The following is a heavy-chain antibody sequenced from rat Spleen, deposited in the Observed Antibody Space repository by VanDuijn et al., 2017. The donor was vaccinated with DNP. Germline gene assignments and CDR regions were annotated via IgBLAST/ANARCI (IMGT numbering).Heavy chain of an antibody. CDR3: ARVGDYHDGGDGDVLDV. D-gene: IGHD1-12*02. CDR1: GFTFSDYY. V-gene: IGHV5-22*01. J-gene: IGHJ4*01. Sequence: EVQLVESGGGLVQPGRSLKLSCAASGFTFSDYYMAWVRQAPKKGLECVAYISYEGSITSYGDSVKGRFTISRDNAKSTLYLQMNSLRSEDTATYYCARVGDYHDGGDGDVLDVWGQGTSVTVSS. CDR2: ISYEGSIT.